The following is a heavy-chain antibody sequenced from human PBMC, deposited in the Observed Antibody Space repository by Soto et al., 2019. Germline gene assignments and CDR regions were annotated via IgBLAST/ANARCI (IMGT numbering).Heavy chain of an antibody. CDR3: AKDPPSPWTANWVDP. J-gene: IGHJ5*02. CDR2: ISSSGGSR. Sequence: EEQVSESGGALVQPGGSLRLSCAASGFNFNTFAMSWIRQAPGKGLEWVSHISSSGGSRDYADSVRGRFTISRDNSKNVLFLQMNSLRADDTVTYYCAKDPPSPWTANWVDPWGKGTLVTVSS. D-gene: IGHD1-1*01. V-gene: IGHV3-23*01. CDR1: GFNFNTFA.